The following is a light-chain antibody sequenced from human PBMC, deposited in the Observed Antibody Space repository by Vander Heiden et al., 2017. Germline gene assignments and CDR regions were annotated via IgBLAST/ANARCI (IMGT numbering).Light chain of an antibody. V-gene: IGLV3-19*01. Sequence: SSELTQDPAVSVLLGQTLRLTCLGGSLRSDFASSYQHNPCQAPVLVIYGKNNRPSGIPDRFSGSSSGKTASLTISGAKEEEEADYYCNSRDSSGNHPFGGGTKLTVL. J-gene: IGLJ2*01. CDR1: SLRSDF. CDR2: GKN. CDR3: NSRDSSGNHP.